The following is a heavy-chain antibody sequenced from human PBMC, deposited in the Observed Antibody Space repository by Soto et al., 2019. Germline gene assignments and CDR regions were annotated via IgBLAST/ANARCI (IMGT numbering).Heavy chain of an antibody. Sequence: QVQLQESGPGLVKPSQTLSLTCTVSGGSISSGGYYWSWIRQPPGQGLEWIGYISYSGSTYYNPSVKSRVTISVDTSKNQFSLKVNSVTAADTAVYYCARALVPGGEYDFDYWGQGNLVTVSS. D-gene: IGHD4-17*01. CDR2: ISYSGST. V-gene: IGHV4-30-4*01. CDR1: GGSISSGGYY. CDR3: ARALVPGGEYDFDY. J-gene: IGHJ4*02.